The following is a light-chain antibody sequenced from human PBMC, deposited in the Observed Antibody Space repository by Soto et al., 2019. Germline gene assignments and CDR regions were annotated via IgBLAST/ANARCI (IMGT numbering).Light chain of an antibody. CDR2: RND. V-gene: IGLV1-47*02. CDR3: VAWDDSLSGRV. CDR1: GSNTGSHD. Sequence: QSVLTQPPSASGTPGQRVTISCSGSGSNTGSHDVYWYQHLPGTAPKVLIYRNDQRPSGVPDRFSASRSGTSASLAISGLRSEDEADYYCVAWDDSLSGRVFGGGTKVTVL. J-gene: IGLJ3*02.